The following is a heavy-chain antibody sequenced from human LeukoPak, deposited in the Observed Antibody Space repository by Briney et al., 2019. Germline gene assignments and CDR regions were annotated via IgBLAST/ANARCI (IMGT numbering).Heavy chain of an antibody. J-gene: IGHJ5*02. V-gene: IGHV1-2*02. CDR3: ARDGYSSGWYGNWFDP. CDR2: INPNSGGT. CDR1: GYTFTGYY. Sequence: ASVKVSCKASGYTFTGYYMHWVRQAPGQGLEWMGWINPNSGGTNYAQKFQGRVTMTRDTSISTAYMELSRLRSDDTAVYYCARDGYSSGWYGNWFDPWGQGTLVTVSS. D-gene: IGHD6-19*01.